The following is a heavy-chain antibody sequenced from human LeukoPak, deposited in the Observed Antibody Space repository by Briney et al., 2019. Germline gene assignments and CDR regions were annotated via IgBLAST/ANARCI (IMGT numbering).Heavy chain of an antibody. J-gene: IGHJ4*02. Sequence: GGSLRLSCAASGFIFSTYGMHWVRQAPGKGLEWVAVIWYDGSDIYYADSVKGRFTISRDNSKNTMYLQVNSLRAEDTAVYYCARDLSMVRGPLDYWGQGTLVTVSS. CDR1: GFIFSTYG. D-gene: IGHD3-10*01. CDR2: IWYDGSDI. CDR3: ARDLSMVRGPLDY. V-gene: IGHV3-33*01.